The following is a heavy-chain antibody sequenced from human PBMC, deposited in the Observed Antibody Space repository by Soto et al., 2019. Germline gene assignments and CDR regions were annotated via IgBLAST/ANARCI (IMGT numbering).Heavy chain of an antibody. CDR3: ATRQGGSYNWFDP. CDR1: GGSISSSRYS. CDR2: AYYSGSN. J-gene: IGHJ5*02. V-gene: IGHV4-39*01. D-gene: IGHD2-15*01. Sequence: QLQLQESGPGLVKPSETLSLACTVSGGSISSSRYSWGWIRQPPGKGLEWIGSAYYSGSNYYNPSLKSRLTMSVDTSMTQFSLKLSSVTAADTAVYYWATRQGGSYNWFDPWGQGTLVTVSS.